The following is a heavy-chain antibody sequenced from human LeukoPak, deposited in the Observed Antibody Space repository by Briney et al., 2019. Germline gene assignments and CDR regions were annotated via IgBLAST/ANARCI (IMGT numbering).Heavy chain of an antibody. CDR1: GFSLSSSGVG. CDR3: IQQHNLAAADT. CDR2: IYWHGDQ. J-gene: IGHJ4*02. D-gene: IGHD6-13*01. Sequence: SGPTLVNPTQTLTLTCTFSGFSLSSSGVGVGWIRQPQGKALEWLALIYWHGDQRYSPSLQTRLTIARDTSKNQVVLTLTNVDPVDTATYYCIQQHNLAAADTWGQGILVTVSS. V-gene: IGHV2-5*01.